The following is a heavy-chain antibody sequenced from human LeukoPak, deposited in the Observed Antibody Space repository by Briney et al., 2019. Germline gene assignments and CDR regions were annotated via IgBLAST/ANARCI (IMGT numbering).Heavy chain of an antibody. Sequence: ASVKGSCKASGYSFTGYSMHWVRQAPGQGLEWMGWINPNSGGTKFAQKFQGRVTMTRDTSISTAYMEVSRLRSDDTAVYYCATQNNSYFDYWGQGTLVTVSS. J-gene: IGHJ4*02. CDR2: INPNSGGT. CDR3: ATQNNSYFDY. V-gene: IGHV1-2*02. D-gene: IGHD1-20*01. CDR1: GYSFTGYS.